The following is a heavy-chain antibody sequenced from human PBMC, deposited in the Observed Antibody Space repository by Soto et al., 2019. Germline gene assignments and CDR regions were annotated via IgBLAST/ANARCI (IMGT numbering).Heavy chain of an antibody. CDR2: IIPMSGRP. V-gene: IGHV1-69*06. Sequence: QVQLVQSGAEVKTPGSSVKVSCKASGGTFNSYSIDWLRQAPGQGFEWMGGIIPMSGRPNYAQRFQGRVTFSADKSTNTVYMEVTSLTHEDTAVYYCTRRGRQSANWFDPWGQGTLVTVSS. CDR1: GGTFNSYS. J-gene: IGHJ5*02. CDR3: TRRGRQSANWFDP.